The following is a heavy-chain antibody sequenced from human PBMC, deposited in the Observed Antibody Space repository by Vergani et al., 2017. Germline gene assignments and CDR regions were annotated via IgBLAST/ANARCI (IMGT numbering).Heavy chain of an antibody. CDR3: ARSTPSGVSDWLDP. V-gene: IGHV4-38-2*01. CDR2: IYHSGST. CDR1: GYSISSGYY. D-gene: IGHD2-2*01. Sequence: QVQLQESGPGLVKPSETLSLTCAVSGYSISSGYYWGWIRQPPGTGLEWIGSIYHSGSTYYNPSLKCRVTISVDTSKNQFSLKLSSVTAADTAVYYCARSTPSGVSDWLDPWGQGTLVTVSS. J-gene: IGHJ5*02.